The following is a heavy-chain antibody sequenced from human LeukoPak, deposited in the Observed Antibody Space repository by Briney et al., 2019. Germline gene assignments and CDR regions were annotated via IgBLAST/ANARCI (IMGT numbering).Heavy chain of an antibody. CDR3: AIDRLGLAAFDY. CDR2: ICAYNGNT. Sequence: GASVKVSCKASGYTFTRYGIRSVRQAPGQGLAWMGWICAYNGNTNYAPKLQGRVTTATDPSRSTAYMEMRHLRSDATAVYYWAIDRLGLAAFDYWGQGTLVTVSS. V-gene: IGHV1-18*01. D-gene: IGHD6-13*01. CDR1: GYTFTRYG. J-gene: IGHJ4*02.